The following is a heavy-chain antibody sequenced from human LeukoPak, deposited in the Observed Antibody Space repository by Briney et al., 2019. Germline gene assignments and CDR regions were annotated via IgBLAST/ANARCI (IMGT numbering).Heavy chain of an antibody. CDR1: GGSISSHF. CDR2: VYPTGST. CDR3: ARWSGSVTARNYYYYMDV. J-gene: IGHJ6*03. D-gene: IGHD6-6*01. Sequence: SETLSLTCTVSGGSISSHFWSWIRQPAGKGLEYIGRVYPTGSTNDNPSLKGRVAMSVDTSKNQFSLRLNSVTAADTAVYYCARWSGSVTARNYYYYMDVWGEGTTVTVSS. V-gene: IGHV4-4*07.